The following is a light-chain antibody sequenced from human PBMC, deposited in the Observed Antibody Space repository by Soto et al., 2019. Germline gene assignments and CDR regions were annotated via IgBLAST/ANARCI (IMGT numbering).Light chain of an antibody. CDR2: AAS. CDR1: QSISNY. J-gene: IGKJ2*01. CDR3: QQSYITPYT. V-gene: IGKV1-39*01. Sequence: DIQMTQSPSSLSASVGDRVNITCRASQSISNYLNWYQQKPGKSPKLLIFAASSLQSGVPSRFSGSGSGTDLTLTIGSLQPEDFAIDYCQQSYITPYTCGQGTKLEIK.